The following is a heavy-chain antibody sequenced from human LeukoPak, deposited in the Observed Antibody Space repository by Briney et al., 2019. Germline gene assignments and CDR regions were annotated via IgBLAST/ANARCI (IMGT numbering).Heavy chain of an antibody. Sequence: PSETLSLTCTVSGGSISSYYWSWIRQPPGKGLEWIGYIYYSGSTNYNPSLKSRVTISQDASKNQFSLKLSSVTAADTAVYYCAKNYDSSGYTTFAYWGRGTLVTVSP. CDR3: AKNYDSSGYTTFAY. CDR1: GGSISSYY. V-gene: IGHV4-59*01. D-gene: IGHD3-22*01. CDR2: IYYSGST. J-gene: IGHJ4*02.